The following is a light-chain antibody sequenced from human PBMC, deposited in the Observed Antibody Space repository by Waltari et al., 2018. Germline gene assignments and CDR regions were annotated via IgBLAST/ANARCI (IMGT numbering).Light chain of an antibody. CDR1: SNDVGGYHY. J-gene: IGLJ2*01. V-gene: IGLV2-8*01. Sequence: QSALTQPPSASGSPGQSVTISCTGTSNDVGGYHYVSWYQHHPGKAPKLLVYEVIKRPSGVPDRFSGSRSGKTASLTVSGLQADDEADYFCSSYLARNNHGIFGGGTKRTVL. CDR2: EVI. CDR3: SSYLARNNHGI.